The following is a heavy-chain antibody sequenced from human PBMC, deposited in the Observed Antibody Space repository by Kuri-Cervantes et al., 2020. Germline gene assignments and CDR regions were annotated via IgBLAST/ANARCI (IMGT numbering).Heavy chain of an antibody. D-gene: IGHD6-19*01. CDR2: SIPIFGTA. J-gene: IGHJ3*02. Sequence: SVKVSCKASGGTFSSYAISWVRQAPGQGLEWMGGSIPIFGTANYAQKFQGRVTITTDESTSTAYMELSSLRSEDTAVYYCARGQWLARRAFDIWGQGTMVTVSS. CDR1: GGTFSSYA. CDR3: ARGQWLARRAFDI. V-gene: IGHV1-69*05.